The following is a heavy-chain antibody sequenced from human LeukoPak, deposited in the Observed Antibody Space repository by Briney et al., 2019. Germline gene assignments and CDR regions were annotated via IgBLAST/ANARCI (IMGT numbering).Heavy chain of an antibody. V-gene: IGHV4-39*07. D-gene: IGHD4/OR15-4a*01. J-gene: IGHJ5*02. CDR3: AGRDYAAWFDP. Sequence: PSETLSLTCSVSGASIDSGDSGGYYWAWLRQPPGKGLEWIGSVYYSGSLKYNPSLKGRVSISRDMSKNQFFLNLNSVNATDTAVYYCAGRDYAAWFDPWGQGTLVTVSS. CDR1: GASIDSGDSGGYY. CDR2: VYYSGSL.